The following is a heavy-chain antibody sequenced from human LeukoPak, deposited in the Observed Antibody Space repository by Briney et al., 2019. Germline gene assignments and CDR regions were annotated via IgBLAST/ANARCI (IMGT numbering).Heavy chain of an antibody. V-gene: IGHV3-23*01. CDR3: AKTHYYDFWSGYLGPFFDY. D-gene: IGHD3-3*01. CDR1: GFTFSSYA. CDR2: ISGSSGST. Sequence: GGSLRLSCAASGFTFSSYAMSWVRQAPGKGLEWVSAISGSSGSTYYADSVKGRFTISRDNSKNTLYLQMNSLRAEDTAVYYCAKTHYYDFWSGYLGPFFDYWGQGTLVTVSS. J-gene: IGHJ4*02.